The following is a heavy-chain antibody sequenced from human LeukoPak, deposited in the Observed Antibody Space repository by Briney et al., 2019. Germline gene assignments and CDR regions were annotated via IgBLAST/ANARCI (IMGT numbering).Heavy chain of an antibody. D-gene: IGHD6-13*01. Sequence: GGSLRLSCAASGFTVSSTYMSWVRQAPGKGLEWVSVIYSGGFTYYADSVKGRFTISRDNSKNTLFLQMNSLRAEDTAVYYCARDEAGYSIHWGQGTLVTVSS. J-gene: IGHJ4*02. CDR2: IYSGGFT. V-gene: IGHV3-66*01. CDR3: ARDEAGYSIH. CDR1: GFTVSSTY.